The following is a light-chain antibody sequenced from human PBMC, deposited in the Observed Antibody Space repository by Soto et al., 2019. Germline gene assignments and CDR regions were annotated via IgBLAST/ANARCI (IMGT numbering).Light chain of an antibody. J-gene: IGKJ1*01. CDR1: QSISSW. CDR3: QQYNDYPWT. Sequence: DIQMIQSPSTLSASVGDRVTITCRASQSISSWLAWYQQKPGKAPNLLIYKASTLQSGVPSRFSGGGSGTEFTLTVSSLQPDDFAIYYCQQYNDYPWTFGQGTKVEI. V-gene: IGKV1-5*03. CDR2: KAS.